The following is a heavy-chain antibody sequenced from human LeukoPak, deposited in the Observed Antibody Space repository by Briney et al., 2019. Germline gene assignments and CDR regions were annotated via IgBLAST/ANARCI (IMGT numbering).Heavy chain of an antibody. CDR2: IRYDGNNK. J-gene: IGHJ4*02. CDR1: GFTFSNYG. Sequence: GGSLRLSCGASGFTFSNYGMLWVRQAPGKGLEWVAFIRYDGNNKLYADSMKGRFTISRDNSKNTLYLHINSLRAEDTAVYYCVKDNPLDYWGQGTLDIVSS. CDR3: VKDNPLDY. V-gene: IGHV3-30*02. D-gene: IGHD1-14*01.